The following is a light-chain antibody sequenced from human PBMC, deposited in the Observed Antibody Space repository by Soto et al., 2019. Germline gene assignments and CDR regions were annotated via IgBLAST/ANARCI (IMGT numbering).Light chain of an antibody. CDR1: QSVGSY. Sequence: EIVLTQSPVTLSLSPGDRATLSCRASQSVGSYLTWYQKKPGQAPRLIIYGASNRATGIPARFSGSGSETDFTLTISSLEPEDFAVYYCQQRSDWPLTFGGGTKVEIK. V-gene: IGKV3-11*01. CDR2: GAS. J-gene: IGKJ4*01. CDR3: QQRSDWPLT.